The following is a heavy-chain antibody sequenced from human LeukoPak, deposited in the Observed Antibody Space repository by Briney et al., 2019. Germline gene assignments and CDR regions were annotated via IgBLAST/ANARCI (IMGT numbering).Heavy chain of an antibody. Sequence: GGSLRLSCAASGFTFSTNGMHWVRQAPGRGLEWVSLITYDGLKTSYADSVKGRFTISGDKSTNTLYLQMNSLRVEDTAVYYCARDFSWTFDFWGQGTLVTVSS. D-gene: IGHD3/OR15-3a*01. V-gene: IGHV3-30*03. CDR1: GFTFSTNG. CDR2: ITYDGLKT. J-gene: IGHJ4*02. CDR3: ARDFSWTFDF.